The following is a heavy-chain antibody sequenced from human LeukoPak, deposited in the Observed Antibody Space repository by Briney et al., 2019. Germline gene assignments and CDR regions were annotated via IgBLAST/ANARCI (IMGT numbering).Heavy chain of an antibody. J-gene: IGHJ4*02. CDR2: IYTSGST. CDR3: ATNDGSGSYYGGGDY. D-gene: IGHD1-26*01. V-gene: IGHV4-61*02. CDR1: GGSISSGSYY. Sequence: SQTLSLTCTVSGGSISSGSYYWSWIRQPAGKGLEWIGRIYTSGSTNYNPSLKSRVTISVDTSKNQFSLKLSSVTAADTAVYYCATNDGSGSYYGGGDYWSQGTLVTVSS.